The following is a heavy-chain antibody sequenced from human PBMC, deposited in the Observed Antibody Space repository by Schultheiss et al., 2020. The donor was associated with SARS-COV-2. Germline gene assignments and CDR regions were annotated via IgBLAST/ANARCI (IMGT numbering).Heavy chain of an antibody. V-gene: IGHV4-61*05. Sequence: SETLSLTCTVSGGSISSSSYYWSWIRQSPGKGLEWIGYIYYSGSTNYNPPLKSRVTISVDTFKNQFSLKLCSVTATDTTVYYCAGGDRDWNYEQDAFDIWGLGTMITV. CDR1: GGSISSSSYY. D-gene: IGHD1-7*01. CDR3: AGGDRDWNYEQDAFDI. CDR2: IYYSGST. J-gene: IGHJ3*02.